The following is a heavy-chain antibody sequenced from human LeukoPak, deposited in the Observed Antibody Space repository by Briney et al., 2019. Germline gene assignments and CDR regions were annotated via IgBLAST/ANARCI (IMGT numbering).Heavy chain of an antibody. V-gene: IGHV1-2*02. CDR1: GYTFTGYY. CDR3: ARDWHCSSTSCYYKNYYYYMDV. D-gene: IGHD2-2*01. J-gene: IGHJ6*03. Sequence: GASVKVSCKASGYTFTGYYMHWVRQAPGQGLEWMGWINPNSGGTNYAQKFQGRVTMTRDPSISTAYMELSRLRSDDTAVYYCARDWHCSSTSCYYKNYYYYMDVWGKGTTVTVSS. CDR2: INPNSGGT.